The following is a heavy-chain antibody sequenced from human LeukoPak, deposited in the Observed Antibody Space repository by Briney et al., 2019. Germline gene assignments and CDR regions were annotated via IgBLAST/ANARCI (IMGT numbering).Heavy chain of an antibody. CDR3: ARDRQWLVFGMDV. V-gene: IGHV3-66*01. CDR2: IYSGGST. CDR1: GFTVSSNY. D-gene: IGHD6-19*01. J-gene: IGHJ6*02. Sequence: PGGSLRLSCAASGFTVSSNYMSWVRQAPGKGLEWVSVIYSGGSTYYADSVKGRFTISRDNSKNTLYLQMNSLRAEDTAVYYCARDRQWLVFGMDVWGQGTTVTVSS.